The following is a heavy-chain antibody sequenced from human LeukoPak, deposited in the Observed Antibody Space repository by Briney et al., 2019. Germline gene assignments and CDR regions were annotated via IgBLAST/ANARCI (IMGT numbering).Heavy chain of an antibody. Sequence: SETLSLTCTVSGDSISSCYWSWIRQSPGKGLEWIGYIFYSGSTTYTPSLKSRVIISLDTSKNPFSLKLNSVTAADTAVYNRAKGGSEWVSRYYYFMDVWGKGITVTVSS. CDR2: IFYSGST. CDR1: GDSISSCY. CDR3: AKGGSEWVSRYYYFMDV. V-gene: IGHV4-59*01. D-gene: IGHD1-26*01. J-gene: IGHJ6*03.